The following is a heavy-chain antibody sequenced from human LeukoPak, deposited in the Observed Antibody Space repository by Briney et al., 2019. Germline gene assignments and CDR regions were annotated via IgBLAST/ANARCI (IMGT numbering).Heavy chain of an antibody. Sequence: SETLSLTCAVYGGSFSGYYWIWIRQPPGKGLEWIGEINHSGSTNYNPPLKSRVTISVDTSKNQFSLKLSSVTAADTAVYYCARGRSDIVAVPAATGGPRIDYWGQGTLVTVSS. V-gene: IGHV4-34*01. D-gene: IGHD2-2*01. CDR1: GGSFSGYY. CDR3: ARGRSDIVAVPAATGGPRIDY. J-gene: IGHJ4*02. CDR2: INHSGST.